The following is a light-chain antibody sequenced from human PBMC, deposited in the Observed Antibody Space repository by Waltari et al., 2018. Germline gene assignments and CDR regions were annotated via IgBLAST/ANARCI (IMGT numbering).Light chain of an antibody. CDR3: QQRANSPIT. CDR1: QSISHY. V-gene: IGKV3-11*01. CDR2: DAS. Sequence: EIVLTQSPATLSLSPGERATLSCKASQSISHYLAWYQQKPGHTPRLLIFDASNRATGIPARCSGRGSGTDFTLTISSLEPEDFAVYYCQQRANSPITFGPGTTVDIK. J-gene: IGKJ3*01.